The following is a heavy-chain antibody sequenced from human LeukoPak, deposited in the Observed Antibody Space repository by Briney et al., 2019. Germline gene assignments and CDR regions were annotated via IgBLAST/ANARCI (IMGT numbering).Heavy chain of an antibody. CDR1: GFTVSSNY. D-gene: IGHD3-16*01. CDR2: IYSGGST. Sequence: PGGSLRLSCAASGFTVSSNYMSWVRQAPGKGLEWVSIIYSGGSTFYADSVKGRFTITRDNSKNTLYLQMNSLRAEDTAVYYCARGWSFYVWGQGTLVTVSS. J-gene: IGHJ4*02. CDR3: ARGWSFYV. V-gene: IGHV3-53*01.